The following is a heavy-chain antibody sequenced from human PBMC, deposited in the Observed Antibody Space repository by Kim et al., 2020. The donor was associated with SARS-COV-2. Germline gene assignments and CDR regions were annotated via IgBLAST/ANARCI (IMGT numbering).Heavy chain of an antibody. CDR1: GYSFTSYW. CDR2: IYPGDSDT. D-gene: IGHD2-2*01. V-gene: IGHV5-51*01. Sequence: GESLKISCKGSGYSFTSYWIGWVRQMPGKGLEWMGIIYPGDSDTRYSPSFQGQVTISADKSISTAYLQWSSLKASDTAMYYCARHISSRDCSSTSCYFGGVDVWGEGTTVTVSS. J-gene: IGHJ6*04. CDR3: ARHISSRDCSSTSCYFGGVDV.